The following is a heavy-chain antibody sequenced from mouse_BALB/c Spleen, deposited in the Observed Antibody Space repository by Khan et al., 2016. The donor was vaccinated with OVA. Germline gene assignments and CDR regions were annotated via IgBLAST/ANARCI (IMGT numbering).Heavy chain of an antibody. CDR2: ISYSGST. D-gene: IGHD1-2*01. Sequence: EVQLQESGPGLVKPSQSLSLTCTVTGYSITSGYGWNWIRQFPGNKLEWMGYISYSGSTNYNPSLKSRIYITRDTSKNQFFLQLNSVTTEYTATYYCARTARIKYWGQGTTLTVSS. CDR3: ARTARIKY. J-gene: IGHJ2*01. CDR1: GYSITSGYG. V-gene: IGHV3-2*02.